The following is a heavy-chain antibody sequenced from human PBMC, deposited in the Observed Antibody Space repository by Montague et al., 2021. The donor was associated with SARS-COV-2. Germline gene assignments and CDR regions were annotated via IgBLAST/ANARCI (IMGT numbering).Heavy chain of an antibody. Sequence: SETLSLTCAVYGGSFSVYYWSWLRQSPRNGLEWIAEINHSGTANYNPSLKSRVSISVDTSKNQFTLKLTSVTAADTAMYYCAKEREVVRAARTLVAFDLWGQWTMVTVSS. CDR1: GGSFSVYY. CDR3: AKEREVVRAARTLVAFDL. CDR2: INHSGTA. V-gene: IGHV4-34*01. D-gene: IGHD2-2*01. J-gene: IGHJ3*01.